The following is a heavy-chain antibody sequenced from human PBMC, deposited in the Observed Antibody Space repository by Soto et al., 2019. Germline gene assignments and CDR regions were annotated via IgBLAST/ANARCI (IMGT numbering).Heavy chain of an antibody. CDR3: ARWGMYCSSTSCYSGVDAFDI. CDR2: ISAYNGNT. V-gene: IGHV1-18*01. J-gene: IGHJ3*02. CDR1: GYTFTSYG. Sequence: ASVKVSCKASGYTFTSYGISWVRQAPGQGLEWMGWISAYNGNTNYAQKLQGRVTMTTDTSTSTAYMELRSLRSDDTAVYYCARWGMYCSSTSCYSGVDAFDIWGQGTMVTVSS. D-gene: IGHD2-2*01.